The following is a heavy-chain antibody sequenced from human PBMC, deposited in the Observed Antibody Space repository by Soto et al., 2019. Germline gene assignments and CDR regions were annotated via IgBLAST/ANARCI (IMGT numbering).Heavy chain of an antibody. J-gene: IGHJ4*02. V-gene: IGHV3-23*01. Sequence: GGSLRLSCAASGFTFSSYAMSWVRQAPGKGLEWVSAISGSGSSTYYADSVKGRFTISRDNSKNTLYLQMNSLRAEDTAVYYCAKDRYDSSAEFDYWGQGTLVTVSS. CDR2: ISGSGSST. D-gene: IGHD3-22*01. CDR3: AKDRYDSSAEFDY. CDR1: GFTFSSYA.